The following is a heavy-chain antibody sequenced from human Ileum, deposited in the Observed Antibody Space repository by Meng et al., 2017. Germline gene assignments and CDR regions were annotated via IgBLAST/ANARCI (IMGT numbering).Heavy chain of an antibody. V-gene: IGHV4-4*02. Sequence: QVQLQESGPGLVKPSGTLSLTCAVSGGPISSSIWWSWVRQPPEKGLEWIGGIHHSGTTNYSPSLKSRLTISVDKSKNQFSLKLQSVTAADTAVYFCARGVVSGSHYNTYWGQGILVTVSS. CDR3: ARGVVSGSHYNTY. J-gene: IGHJ4*02. CDR2: IHHSGTT. D-gene: IGHD3-10*01. CDR1: GGPISSSIW.